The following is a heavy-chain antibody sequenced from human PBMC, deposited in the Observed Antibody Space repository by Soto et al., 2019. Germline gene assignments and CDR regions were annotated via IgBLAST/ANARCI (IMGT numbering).Heavy chain of an antibody. Sequence: QVQLVQSGAEVKEPGSSVRVSCKASGGTFDNFIMNWVRQTPGQGLEWMGGIVPMLGTPTYAEKFKGRVMISAAGSTTTMDMEVTSLRSEDTAIYYCARNGTYSSSLSQYSGMDVWGQGTTVTVSS. J-gene: IGHJ6*02. D-gene: IGHD1-26*01. CDR3: ARNGTYSSSLSQYSGMDV. CDR1: GGTFDNFI. V-gene: IGHV1-69*01. CDR2: IVPMLGTP.